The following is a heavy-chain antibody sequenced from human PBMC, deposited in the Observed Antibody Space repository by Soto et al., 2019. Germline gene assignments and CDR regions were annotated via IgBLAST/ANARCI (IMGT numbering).Heavy chain of an antibody. D-gene: IGHD5-18*01. CDR2: ISYDGSNK. Sequence: GGSLRLSCAASGFTFSSYAMHWVRQAPGKGLEWVAVISYDGSNKYYADSVKGRFTISRDNSKNTLYLQMNSLRAEDTAVYYCARGWEGTAMVSWYFDLWGRGTLVTVSS. V-gene: IGHV3-30-3*01. CDR3: ARGWEGTAMVSWYFDL. CDR1: GFTFSSYA. J-gene: IGHJ2*01.